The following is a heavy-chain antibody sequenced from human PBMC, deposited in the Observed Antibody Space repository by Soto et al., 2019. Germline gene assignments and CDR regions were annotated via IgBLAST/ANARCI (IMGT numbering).Heavy chain of an antibody. V-gene: IGHV3-23*01. CDR2: SSGSGGST. Sequence: GGSLRLSGAASGFTFSSYAMSWVLQAPGNGLEWGSASSGSGGSTYYADSGKGRVTRSRDSSKNTRYLQMKSLRAEDTAVYYCAKDRSTSCYLRPPAGNWFDPWGQGTLVHVSS. CDR1: GFTFSSYA. J-gene: IGHJ5*02. CDR3: AKDRSTSCYLRPPAGNWFDP. D-gene: IGHD2-2*01.